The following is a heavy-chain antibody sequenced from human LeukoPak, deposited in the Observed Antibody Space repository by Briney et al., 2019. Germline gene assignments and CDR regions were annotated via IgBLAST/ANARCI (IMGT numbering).Heavy chain of an antibody. J-gene: IGHJ4*02. Sequence: SETLSLTCTVSGDSIRSYYWSWIRQSPGKGLEWIGYIYYSGSTNYNPSLKSRVTISVDTSKNQFSLKLSSVTAADTAVYYCARGGSSGWPYYFDYWGQGTLVTVSS. V-gene: IGHV4-59*01. CDR2: IYYSGST. CDR3: ARGGSSGWPYYFDY. D-gene: IGHD6-19*01. CDR1: GDSIRSYY.